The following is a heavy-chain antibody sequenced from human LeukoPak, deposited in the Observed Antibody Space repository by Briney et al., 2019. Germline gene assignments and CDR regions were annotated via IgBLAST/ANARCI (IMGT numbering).Heavy chain of an antibody. CDR1: AFTFSNYG. V-gene: IGHV3-30*03. D-gene: IGHD1-1*01. CDR2: ISYDGSNK. Sequence: PGRSLRLSCAASAFTFSNYGMHWVRQAPGKGLEWVAVISYDGSNKYYADSVKGRFTISRDNSRNMLYLQMNSLRAEDTAVYYSTRDWNDLDYWGQGTLVTVSS. J-gene: IGHJ4*02. CDR3: TRDWNDLDY.